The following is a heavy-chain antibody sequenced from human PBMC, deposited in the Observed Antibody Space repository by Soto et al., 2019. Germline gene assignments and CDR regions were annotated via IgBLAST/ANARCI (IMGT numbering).Heavy chain of an antibody. V-gene: IGHV1-18*01. D-gene: IGHD3-22*01. CDR2: LSTYNGNT. CDR1: GNTFTSYG. Sequence: QVQLVQSGAEVKKPGASVKVSCKVSGNTFTSYGSTWVRQAPGQGLEWMGWLSTYNGNTNYAQKLQGRGTMTTDTPTSTAYMELTRMRSDDTAVYFCARERGGYRGMDVWGQGTTVTVSS. CDR3: ARERGGYRGMDV. J-gene: IGHJ6*02.